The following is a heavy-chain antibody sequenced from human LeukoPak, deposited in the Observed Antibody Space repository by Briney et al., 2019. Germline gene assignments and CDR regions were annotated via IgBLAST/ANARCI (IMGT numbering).Heavy chain of an antibody. CDR3: ARVGEDIVVVPGFDY. CDR1: GFTFSTYA. V-gene: IGHV3-23*01. Sequence: PGGSLRLSCAASGFTFSTYAMSWVRQAPGKGLEWVSVISGSGGSTYYADSVKGRFTISRDNSKNTLYLQMNSLRAEDTAVYYCARVGEDIVVVPGFDYWGQGTLVTVSS. D-gene: IGHD2-2*01. CDR2: ISGSGGST. J-gene: IGHJ4*02.